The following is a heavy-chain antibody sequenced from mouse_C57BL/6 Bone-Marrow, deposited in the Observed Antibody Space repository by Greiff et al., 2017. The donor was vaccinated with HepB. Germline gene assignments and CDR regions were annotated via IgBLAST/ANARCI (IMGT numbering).Heavy chain of an antibody. CDR3: TRNYGSSYPSYWYFDV. D-gene: IGHD1-1*01. CDR2: IRNKANNHAT. V-gene: IGHV6-6*01. CDR1: GFTFSDAW. Sequence: EVKLLESGGGLVQPGGSMKLSCAASGFTFSDAWMDLVRQSPEKGLEWVAEIRNKANNHATYYAESVKGRFTISRDDSKSSVYLQMNSLRAEDTGIYYCTRNYGSSYPSYWYFDVWGTGTTVTVSS. J-gene: IGHJ1*03.